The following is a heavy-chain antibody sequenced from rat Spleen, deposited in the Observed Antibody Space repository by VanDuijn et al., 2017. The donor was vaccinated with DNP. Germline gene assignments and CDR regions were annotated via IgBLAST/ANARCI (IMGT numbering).Heavy chain of an antibody. J-gene: IGHJ3*01. Sequence: EVQLVESGGGLVQPGRSPKLSCEVSRITFSDHNMALVRQAPKKSLEWVATISYDGRDTYYRYSVKGRFTISRDKAKSPLYLQMDSLRSEDTATYYCAGRPPPTRGPFDYWGQGTLVTVSS. CDR2: ISYDGRDT. D-gene: IGHD1-4*01. CDR3: AGRPPPTRGPFDY. CDR1: RITFSDHN. V-gene: IGHV5-7*01.